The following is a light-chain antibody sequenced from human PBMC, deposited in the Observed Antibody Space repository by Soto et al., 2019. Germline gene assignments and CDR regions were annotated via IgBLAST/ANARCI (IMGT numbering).Light chain of an antibody. CDR2: DVS. Sequence: QSALTQPASVSGSPGQSITISCTGTSTDVGRYNYVSWYQQHPGKAPKLMVYDVSTRPSWVSNRFSGSKSGITASLTISGLQAEDEADYYCTSYTSDSTYVFGTGTKLTVL. V-gene: IGLV2-14*01. CDR1: STDVGRYNY. J-gene: IGLJ1*01. CDR3: TSYTSDSTYV.